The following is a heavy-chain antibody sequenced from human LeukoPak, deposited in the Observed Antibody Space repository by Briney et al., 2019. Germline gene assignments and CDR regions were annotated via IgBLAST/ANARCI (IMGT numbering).Heavy chain of an antibody. J-gene: IGHJ4*02. CDR3: ARESKEGQYYFDY. CDR2: IYCSGST. V-gene: IGHV4-31*03. Sequence: SQTLSLTCTVSGGSISSGGYYWSWIRQHPGKGLEWIGYIYCSGSTYYNPSLESRVTISVDTSKNQFSLKLSSVTAADTAVYYCARESKEGQYYFDYWGQGTLVTVSS. CDR1: GGSISSGGYY. D-gene: IGHD4-11*01.